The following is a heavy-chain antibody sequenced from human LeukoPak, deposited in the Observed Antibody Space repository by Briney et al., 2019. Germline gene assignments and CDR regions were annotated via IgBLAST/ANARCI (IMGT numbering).Heavy chain of an antibody. V-gene: IGHV5-51*01. D-gene: IGHD3-10*01. CDR1: GSRFTSSW. J-gene: IGHJ5*02. Sequence: GESLKISCQASGSRFTSSWIGWARQLPGKGLEWMAIINPGDSDTRYSPSFQGQVTISADKSISTVYLQWGSLKASDTAMYYCARQPGAGWFDPWGQGTLVTVSS. CDR2: INPGDSDT. CDR3: ARQPGAGWFDP.